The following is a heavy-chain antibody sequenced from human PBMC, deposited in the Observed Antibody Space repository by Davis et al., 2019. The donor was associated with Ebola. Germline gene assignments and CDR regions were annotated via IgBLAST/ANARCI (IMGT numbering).Heavy chain of an antibody. Sequence: GESLKISCAASGFTFSSYDMHWVRQATGKGLEWVSAIGTAGDTYYPGSVKGRFTISRENAKNSLYLQMNSLRAEDTAVYYCAKDVVVPAAIYFDYWGQGTLVTVSS. CDR3: AKDVVVPAAIYFDY. CDR1: GFTFSSYD. J-gene: IGHJ4*02. D-gene: IGHD2-2*01. CDR2: IGTAGDT. V-gene: IGHV3-13*01.